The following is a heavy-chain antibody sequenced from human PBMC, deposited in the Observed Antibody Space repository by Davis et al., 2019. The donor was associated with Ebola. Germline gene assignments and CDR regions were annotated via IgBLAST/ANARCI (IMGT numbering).Heavy chain of an antibody. CDR1: GGSFSGYS. Sequence: MPSETLSLTCAVYGGSFSGYSWSWIRQPPGKGLEWIGEINHSGRTNYNPSLKSRVTISVDTSKNQFSLKLSSVTAADTAVYYCARRQWELHYYGMDVWGQGTTVTVSS. CDR3: ARRQWELHYYGMDV. J-gene: IGHJ6*02. CDR2: INHSGRT. V-gene: IGHV4-34*01. D-gene: IGHD1-26*01.